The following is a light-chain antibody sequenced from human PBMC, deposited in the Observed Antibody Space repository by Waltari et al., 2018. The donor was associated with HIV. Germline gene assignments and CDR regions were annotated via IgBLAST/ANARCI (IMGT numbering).Light chain of an antibody. CDR1: QSILSNSNKKNY. CDR3: QQYYRTPPA. V-gene: IGKV4-1*01. J-gene: IGKJ1*01. CDR2: WAC. Sequence: DDVMPQSPDALVGPLGERVPINCKSSQSILSNSNKKNYLAWYQQRPVQPPKLLVYWACTRESGVPARFSGSGSGTDFTLTISNLQAEDAAIYYCQQYYRTPPAFGQGTKVEI.